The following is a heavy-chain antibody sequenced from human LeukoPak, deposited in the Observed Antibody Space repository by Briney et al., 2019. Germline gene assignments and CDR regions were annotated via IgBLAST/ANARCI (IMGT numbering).Heavy chain of an antibody. CDR2: INHSGST. CDR3: ARDSSGPRGGSWFDP. J-gene: IGHJ5*02. V-gene: IGHV4-34*01. D-gene: IGHD3-22*01. Sequence: PSETLSLTCAVYGGSFSGYYWSWIRQPPGKGLEWIGEINHSGSTNYNPSLKSRVTISVDTSKNQFSLKLSSVTAADTAVYYCARDSSGPRGGSWFDPWGQGTLVTVSS. CDR1: GGSFSGYY.